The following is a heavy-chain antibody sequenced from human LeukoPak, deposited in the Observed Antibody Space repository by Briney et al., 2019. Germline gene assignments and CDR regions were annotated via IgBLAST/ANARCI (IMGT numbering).Heavy chain of an antibody. CDR3: ARINNQSKYRNTFDY. Sequence: SETLSLTCAVSGDSISSTNWWSWVRQPPGEGLEWIGEIYHSGSTNYNPSLKSRVTISVDKSKNQFSLKLSSVTAADTAVYYCARINNQSKYRNTFDYWGQGTLVTVSS. J-gene: IGHJ4*02. CDR1: GDSISSTNW. V-gene: IGHV4-4*02. CDR2: IYHSGST. D-gene: IGHD2/OR15-2a*01.